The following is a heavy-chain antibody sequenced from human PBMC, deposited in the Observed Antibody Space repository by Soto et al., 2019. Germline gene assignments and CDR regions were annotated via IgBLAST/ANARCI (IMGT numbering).Heavy chain of an antibody. CDR1: GGSFSGYY. D-gene: IGHD2-15*01. J-gene: IGHJ6*02. CDR3: ARMGWRYCSGGSCYSVGYYYYYGMDV. Sequence: SETLSLTCAVYGGSFSGYYWSWIRQPPGKGLEWIGEINHSGSTNYNPSLKSRVTISVDTSKNQFSLKLSSVTAADTAVYYCARMGWRYCSGGSCYSVGYYYYYGMDVWGQGTTVTV. V-gene: IGHV4-34*01. CDR2: INHSGST.